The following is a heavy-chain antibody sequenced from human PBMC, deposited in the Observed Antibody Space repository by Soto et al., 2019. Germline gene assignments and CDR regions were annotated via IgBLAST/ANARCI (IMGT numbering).Heavy chain of an antibody. J-gene: IGHJ5*02. V-gene: IGHV3-30*18. CDR3: ANQEGQWLPGEP. CDR2: ISYDGSQR. D-gene: IGHD6-19*01. CDR1: GLTFSRSG. Sequence: QVQLVESGGGVVQPGRSLRLSCEASGLTFSRSGMHWVRQSPGKGLVWLAVISYDGSQRYYADSMKGRFTISRDNSKNTSYLQINSLRVEDTAVYSCANQEGQWLPGEPWAQGTLVTVSS.